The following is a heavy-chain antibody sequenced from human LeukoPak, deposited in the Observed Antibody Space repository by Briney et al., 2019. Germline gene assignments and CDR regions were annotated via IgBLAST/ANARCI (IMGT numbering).Heavy chain of an antibody. CDR3: ARDRRVRYLDY. CDR1: GFTFSSYE. D-gene: IGHD3-10*01. V-gene: IGHV3-48*03. CDR2: ISSSGSTI. Sequence: GGSLRLSCAASGFTFSSYEMNWVRQAPGKGLEWVSYISSSGSTIYYADSVKGRFTISRDNAKNSLYLQMNSPRAEDTAVYYCARDRRVRYLDYWGQGTLVTVSS. J-gene: IGHJ4*02.